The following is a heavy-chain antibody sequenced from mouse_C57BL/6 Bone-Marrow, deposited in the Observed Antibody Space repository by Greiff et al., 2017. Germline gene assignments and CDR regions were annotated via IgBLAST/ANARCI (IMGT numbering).Heavy chain of an antibody. CDR3: ARPYGSSFDY. Sequence: QVHVKQPGAELVRPGTSVKLSCKASGYTFTSYWMHWVKQRPGQGLEWIGVIDPSDSYTNYNQKFKGKATLTVDTSSSTAYMQLSSLTSEDSAVYYCARPYGSSFDYWGQGTTLTVSS. CDR1: GYTFTSYW. J-gene: IGHJ2*01. V-gene: IGHV1-59*01. D-gene: IGHD1-1*01. CDR2: IDPSDSYT.